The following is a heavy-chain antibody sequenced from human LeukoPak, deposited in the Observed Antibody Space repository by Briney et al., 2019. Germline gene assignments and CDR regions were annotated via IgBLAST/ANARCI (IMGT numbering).Heavy chain of an antibody. CDR2: IIPIFGTA. D-gene: IGHD2-2*02. Sequence: GASVKVSCKASGGTFSSYAISWVRQAPGQGLEWMGGIIPIFGTANYAQKFQGRVTITADESTSTAYMELSSLRSEDTAVYYCARDCSSTSCYIGDDAFDIWGQGTMVTVSS. CDR1: GGTFSSYA. CDR3: ARDCSSTSCYIGDDAFDI. J-gene: IGHJ3*02. V-gene: IGHV1-69*13.